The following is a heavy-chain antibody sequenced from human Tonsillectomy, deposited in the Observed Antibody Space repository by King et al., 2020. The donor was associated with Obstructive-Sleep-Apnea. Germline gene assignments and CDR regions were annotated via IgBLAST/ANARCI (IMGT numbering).Heavy chain of an antibody. CDR3: ATVAVSTATYFFDY. J-gene: IGHJ4*02. Sequence: QLVQSGAEVKKPGASVKVSCKASGYTFTGYYMHWVRQAPGQGLEWVGWVNPNSGGTNYAQRFQGRVTMSRDTSISTAYMELSRLRSDDSAVYYCATVAVSTATYFFDYWGQGTLVTVSS. D-gene: IGHD4-17*01. V-gene: IGHV1-2*02. CDR2: VNPNSGGT. CDR1: GYTFTGYY.